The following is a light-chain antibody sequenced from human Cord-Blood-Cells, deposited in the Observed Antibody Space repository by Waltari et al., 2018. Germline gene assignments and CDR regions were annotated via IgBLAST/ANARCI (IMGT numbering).Light chain of an antibody. Sequence: QSALTQPASVSGSPGQSITISCTVTSSDVGGSNHVSWYQQHPGKAPKLMIYDVSNRPSGVSKRFSGSKSGNTASLTISGLQAEDEADYYCSSYTSSSTPYVFGTGTKVTVL. CDR3: SSYTSSSTPYV. CDR1: SSDVGGSNH. CDR2: DVS. V-gene: IGLV2-14*01. J-gene: IGLJ1*01.